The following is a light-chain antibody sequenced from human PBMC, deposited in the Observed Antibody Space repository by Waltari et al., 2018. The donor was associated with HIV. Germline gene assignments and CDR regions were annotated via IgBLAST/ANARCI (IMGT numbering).Light chain of an antibody. CDR3: QSYDSSMSCVV. J-gene: IGLJ2*01. V-gene: IGLV1-40*01. CDR1: SSNIGAGSY. Sequence: QSVLTQPPSVSGAPGQRVTLPCPGASSNIGAGSYVHWYQHLPGTAPKLLISGNNNRPSGVPDRFSGSKSGTSASLAITGLQPDDEADYYCQSYDSSMSCVVFGGGTKVTVV. CDR2: GNN.